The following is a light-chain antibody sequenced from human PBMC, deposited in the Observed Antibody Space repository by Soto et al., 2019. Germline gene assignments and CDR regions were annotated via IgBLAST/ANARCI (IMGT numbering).Light chain of an antibody. Sequence: EIVMTQSPATLSVPPGGRATLSCRASQSISDTLAWYQQKPGQAPRLLIYGASNRATGIPDRFSGSGSGTDFTLTISRLEPEDFAVYYCQQYGSSGTFGQGTKVDIK. CDR2: GAS. CDR1: QSISDT. CDR3: QQYGSSGT. J-gene: IGKJ1*01. V-gene: IGKV3-20*01.